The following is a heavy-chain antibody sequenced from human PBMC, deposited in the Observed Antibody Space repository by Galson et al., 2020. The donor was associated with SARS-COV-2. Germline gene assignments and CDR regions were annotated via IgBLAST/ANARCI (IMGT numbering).Heavy chain of an antibody. Sequence: TGGSLRLSCAASGFTVSSNYMSWVRQAPGKGLEWVSVIYSGGSTYYADSVKGRFTISRDNSKNTLYLQMNSLRAEDTAVYYCERSYGMYYFDYWGQGTLVTVSS. V-gene: IGHV3-66*01. CDR1: GFTVSSNY. D-gene: IGHD3-10*01. J-gene: IGHJ4*02. CDR3: ERSYGMYYFDY. CDR2: IYSGGST.